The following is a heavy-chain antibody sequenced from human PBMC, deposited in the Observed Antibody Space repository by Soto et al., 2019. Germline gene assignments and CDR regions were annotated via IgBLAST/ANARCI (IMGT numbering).Heavy chain of an antibody. CDR3: ARDGATDILTGYSINWFDP. J-gene: IGHJ5*02. CDR2: ISAYNGNT. Sequence: ASVKVSCKASGYTFTSYGISWVRQAPGQGLEWMGWISAYNGNTNYAQKLQGRVTMTTDTSTSTAYMELRSLRSDDTAVYYCARDGATDILTGYSINWFDPWGQGTLVTVSS. CDR1: GYTFTSYG. V-gene: IGHV1-18*01. D-gene: IGHD3-9*01.